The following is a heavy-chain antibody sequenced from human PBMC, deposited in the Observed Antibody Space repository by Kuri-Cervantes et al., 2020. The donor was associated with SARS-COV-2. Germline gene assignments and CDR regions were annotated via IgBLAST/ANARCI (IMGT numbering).Heavy chain of an antibody. CDR2: ISYDGSNK. Sequence: GGSLRLSCAASGFTFSSYAMHWVRQAPGKGLEWVAVISYDGSNKYYADSVKGRFTISRDNSKNTLYLQMNSLRAEGTATYYCAKGGSTMIRGVMSWGQGTLVTVSS. CDR3: AKGGSTMIRGVMS. CDR1: GFTFSSYA. V-gene: IGHV3-30*07. D-gene: IGHD3-10*01. J-gene: IGHJ5*02.